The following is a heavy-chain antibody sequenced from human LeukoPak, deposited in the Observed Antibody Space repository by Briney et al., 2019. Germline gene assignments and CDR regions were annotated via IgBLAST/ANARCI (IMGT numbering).Heavy chain of an antibody. V-gene: IGHV3-53*01. CDR1: GGPFSGYY. D-gene: IGHD3-22*01. CDR2: LYSGGGK. CDR3: AKHPSGYYYDHFDY. Sequence: ETLSLTCSVYGGPFSGYYWSWVRQAPGKGLEWVSVLYSGGGKNYADSVKGRFTISRDNSKNTLYLQMNSLRAEDTAVYYCAKHPSGYYYDHFDYWGQGTLVTVSS. J-gene: IGHJ4*02.